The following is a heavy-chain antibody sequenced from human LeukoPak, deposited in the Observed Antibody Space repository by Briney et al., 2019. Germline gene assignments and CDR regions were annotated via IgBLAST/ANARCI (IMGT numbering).Heavy chain of an antibody. CDR2: IYPGDSDT. CDR3: ARGGRSSNYFDY. CDR1: GYNFTTYW. J-gene: IGHJ4*02. D-gene: IGHD3-16*01. V-gene: IGHV5-51*01. Sequence: GGALQISWQGSGYNFTTYWIGWVRQVPGKGLEGMGIIYPGDSDTIYSPSFQGQVPISADKSITTAYLQWSSLKASDTAMYYCARGGRSSNYFDYWGQGTLVTVSS.